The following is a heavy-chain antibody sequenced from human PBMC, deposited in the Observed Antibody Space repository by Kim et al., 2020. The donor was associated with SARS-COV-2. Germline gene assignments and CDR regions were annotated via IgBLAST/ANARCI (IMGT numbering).Heavy chain of an antibody. J-gene: IGHJ4*02. CDR3: AREREGLNYYGSGSYYSY. Sequence: SVKVSCKASGGTFSSYAISWVRQAPGQGLEWMGGIIPIFGTANYAQKFQGRVTITADESTSTAYMELSSLRSEDTAVYYCAREREGLNYYGSGSYYSYWGQGTLVTVSS. CDR2: IIPIFGTA. V-gene: IGHV1-69*13. CDR1: GGTFSSYA. D-gene: IGHD3-10*01.